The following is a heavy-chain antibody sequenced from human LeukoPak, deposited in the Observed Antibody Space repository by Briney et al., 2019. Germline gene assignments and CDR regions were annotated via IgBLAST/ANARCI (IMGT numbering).Heavy chain of an antibody. CDR2: IYYSGST. CDR1: GGSISSSSYY. V-gene: IGHV4-39*07. Sequence: SETLSLTCTVSGGSISSSSYYWGWIRQPPGKGLEWIGSIYYSGSTYYNPSLKSRVTMSVDTSKNQFSLKLSSVTALDTAVYYCARSSDFWSTRAFDIWGQGTMVTVSS. J-gene: IGHJ3*02. CDR3: ARSSDFWSTRAFDI. D-gene: IGHD3-3*01.